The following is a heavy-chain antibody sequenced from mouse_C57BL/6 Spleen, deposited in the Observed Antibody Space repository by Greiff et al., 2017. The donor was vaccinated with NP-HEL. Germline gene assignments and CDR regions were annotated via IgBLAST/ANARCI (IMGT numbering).Heavy chain of an antibody. CDR1: GFTFSDYY. CDR2: INYDGSST. Sequence: EVKVVESEGGLVQPGSSMKLSCTASGFTFSDYYMAWVRQVPEKGLEWVANINYDGSSTYYLDSLKSRFIISRDNAKNILYLQMSSLKSEDTATYYCAREGYWYFDVWGTGTTVTVSS. J-gene: IGHJ1*03. V-gene: IGHV5-16*01. CDR3: AREGYWYFDV.